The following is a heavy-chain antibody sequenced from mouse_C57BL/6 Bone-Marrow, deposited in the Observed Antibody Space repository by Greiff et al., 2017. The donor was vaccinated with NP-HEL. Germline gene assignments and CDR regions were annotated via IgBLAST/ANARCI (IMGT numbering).Heavy chain of an antibody. Sequence: EVKLVESGGDLVKPGGSLKLSCAASGFTFSSYGMSWVRQTPDKRLEWVATISSGGSYTYYPDSVKGRFTISRDNAKNTLYLQMRSLMSEDTAMYYCARRYDSSFDYWGQGTTLTVSS. V-gene: IGHV5-6*02. CDR2: ISSGGSYT. D-gene: IGHD1-1*01. CDR1: GFTFSSYG. J-gene: IGHJ2*01. CDR3: ARRYDSSFDY.